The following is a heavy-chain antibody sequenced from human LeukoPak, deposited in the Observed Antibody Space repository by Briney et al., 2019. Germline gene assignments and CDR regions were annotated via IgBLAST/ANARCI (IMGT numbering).Heavy chain of an antibody. CDR2: IYYSGST. D-gene: IGHD3-10*01. V-gene: IGHV4-30-4*01. Sequence: SETLSLTCTVSGGSISSGDYYWSWVRQPPGKGLEWIGYIYYSGSTYNNPSLKSRVTISVDTSKNQFSLKLSAVTAADTAVYHCARGAMVRGVTTYYFDYWGQGTLVTVSS. J-gene: IGHJ4*02. CDR3: ARGAMVRGVTTYYFDY. CDR1: GGSISSGDYY.